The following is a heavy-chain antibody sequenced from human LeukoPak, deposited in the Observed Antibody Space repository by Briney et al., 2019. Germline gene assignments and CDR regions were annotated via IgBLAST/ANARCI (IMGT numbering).Heavy chain of an antibody. Sequence: GGSLRLSCAASGFTFSSYGMHWVRQAPGKGLEWVAFIRYDGSNKYYADSVKGRFTISRDNYTNTLYLQMDSLRAEDTAVYYCARSQVAGTDYFDYWGQGTLVTVSS. V-gene: IGHV3-30*02. CDR1: GFTFSSYG. CDR2: IRYDGSNK. J-gene: IGHJ4*02. CDR3: ARSQVAGTDYFDY. D-gene: IGHD6-19*01.